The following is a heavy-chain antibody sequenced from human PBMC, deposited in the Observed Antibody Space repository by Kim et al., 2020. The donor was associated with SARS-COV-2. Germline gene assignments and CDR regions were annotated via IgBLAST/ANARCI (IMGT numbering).Heavy chain of an antibody. V-gene: IGHV3-21*01. CDR1: GFTFSSYS. CDR3: ARAQDYGLDYYYYYMDV. Sequence: GGSLRLSCAASGFTFSSYSMNWVRQAPGKGLEWVSSISSSSSYIYYADSVKGRFTISRDNAKNSLYLQMNSLRAEDTAVYYCARAQDYGLDYYYYYMDVWGKGTTVTVSS. CDR2: ISSSSSYI. J-gene: IGHJ6*03. D-gene: IGHD4-17*01.